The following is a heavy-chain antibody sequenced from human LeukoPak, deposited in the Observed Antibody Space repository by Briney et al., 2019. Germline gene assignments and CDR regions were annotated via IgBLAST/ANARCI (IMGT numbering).Heavy chain of an antibody. J-gene: IGHJ3*02. CDR1: GYTFTTYA. Sequence: ASVKVSCKASGYTFTTYAMNWVRQAPGQGLEWMGWIDTNTGNPTYAQGFTGRFVFSLDTSVSTAYLQISSLKTEDTAVYYCARDHVKLGSNFHPFDAFDIWGQGTMVTVSS. V-gene: IGHV7-4-1*02. CDR2: IDTNTGNP. D-gene: IGHD7-27*01. CDR3: ARDHVKLGSNFHPFDAFDI.